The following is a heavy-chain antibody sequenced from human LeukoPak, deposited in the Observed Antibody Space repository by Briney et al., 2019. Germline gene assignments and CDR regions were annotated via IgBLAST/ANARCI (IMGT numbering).Heavy chain of an antibody. CDR2: ISSSGSTI. J-gene: IGHJ4*02. Sequence: GGSLRLSCAASGLTFSFYSMNWVRQAPGKGLEWVSYISSSGSTIYYADSVKGRFTISRDNAKSSLYLQMNSLRAEDTAVYYCARDYGASSPFDYWGQGTLLPGSS. CDR1: GLTFSFYS. D-gene: IGHD4/OR15-4a*01. V-gene: IGHV3-48*04. CDR3: ARDYGASSPFDY.